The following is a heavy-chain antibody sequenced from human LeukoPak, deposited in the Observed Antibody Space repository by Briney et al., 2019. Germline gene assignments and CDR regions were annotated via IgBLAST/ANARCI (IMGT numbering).Heavy chain of an antibody. CDR1: GGSITSYY. V-gene: IGHV4-39*07. Sequence: SETLSLTCTVSGGSITSYYWGWIRQPPGKGLEWIGSIYYSGSTYYNPSLKSRVTISVDTSKNQFSLKLSSVTAADTAVYYCASLDSSGYYSLDYYYMDVWGKGTTVTVSS. J-gene: IGHJ6*03. D-gene: IGHD3-22*01. CDR3: ASLDSSGYYSLDYYYMDV. CDR2: IYYSGST.